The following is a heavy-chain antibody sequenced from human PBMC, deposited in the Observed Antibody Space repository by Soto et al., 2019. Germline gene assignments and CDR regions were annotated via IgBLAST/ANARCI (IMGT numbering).Heavy chain of an antibody. Sequence: PSETLSLTCTVSGASISYGGFSWSWIRQSPGKGLEWIGYISHLENTYFHPSFKSRLTMSIDRSRNQFSRNLSSVTAADRAVYYCVRGGGYDPFDYWGQGVLVTVSS. J-gene: IGHJ4*02. CDR2: ISHLENT. CDR1: GASISYGGFS. D-gene: IGHD5-12*01. V-gene: IGHV4-30-2*06. CDR3: VRGGGYDPFDY.